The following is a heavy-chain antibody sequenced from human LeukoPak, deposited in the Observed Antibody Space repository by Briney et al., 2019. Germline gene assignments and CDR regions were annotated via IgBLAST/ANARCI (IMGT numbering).Heavy chain of an antibody. Sequence: PSETLSLTCTVSGGSISSSSYYWGWIRQPPGKGLEWIGSIYYSGSTYYNPSLKSRVTISVDTSKNQFSLKLSSVTAADTAVYYCARFGGNGAFDIWGQGTMVTVSS. CDR1: GGSISSSSYY. D-gene: IGHD4-23*01. J-gene: IGHJ3*02. V-gene: IGHV4-39*07. CDR3: ARFGGNGAFDI. CDR2: IYYSGST.